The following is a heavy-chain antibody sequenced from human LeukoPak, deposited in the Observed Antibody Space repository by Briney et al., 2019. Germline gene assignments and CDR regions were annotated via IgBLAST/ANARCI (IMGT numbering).Heavy chain of an antibody. CDR2: IYYSGST. V-gene: IGHV4-59*12. Sequence: SETLSLTCTVSGGSISSYYWSWIRQPPGKGLEWIGYIYYSGSTNYNPSLKSRVTISVDTSKNQFSLKLSSVTAADTAVYYCARVLRYFDWQRNFDYWGQGTLVTVSS. D-gene: IGHD3-9*01. J-gene: IGHJ4*02. CDR1: GGSISSYY. CDR3: ARVLRYFDWQRNFDY.